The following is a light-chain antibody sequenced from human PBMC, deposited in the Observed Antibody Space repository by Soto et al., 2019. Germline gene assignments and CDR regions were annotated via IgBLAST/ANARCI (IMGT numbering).Light chain of an antibody. CDR3: SSYTTSSTHVV. Sequence: QYALTPPASVSGSPGQSITISCTGTSSDVGSYNYVSWYQQYPGKAPKLMIYDVSNRPSGVSYRFSGSKSGNTASLTISGLQADDEADYDCSSYTTSSTHVVFGGGTKLTVL. CDR2: DVS. J-gene: IGLJ2*01. CDR1: SSDVGSYNY. V-gene: IGLV2-14*01.